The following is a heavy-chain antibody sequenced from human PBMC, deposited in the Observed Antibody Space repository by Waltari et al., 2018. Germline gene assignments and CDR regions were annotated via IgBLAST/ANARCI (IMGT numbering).Heavy chain of an antibody. CDR2: ISPDGSST. J-gene: IGHJ3*02. CDR1: GFTFCNSW. Sequence: EVQLVESGGGLVQPGGALRLACLGSGFTFCNSWMHWVRQAPGKGLTWVSRISPDGSSTRYADSVMGRITISRDNAKNTVYLQMNSLTVEDTAVYYCIKERVEWSRAFEMWGQGTMVTVSS. V-gene: IGHV3-74*01. D-gene: IGHD1-26*01. CDR3: IKERVEWSRAFEM.